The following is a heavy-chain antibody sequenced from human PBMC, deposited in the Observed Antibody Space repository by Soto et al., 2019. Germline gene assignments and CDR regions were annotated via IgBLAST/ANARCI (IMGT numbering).Heavy chain of an antibody. CDR1: GGTFSSYA. CDR2: IIPIFGTA. CDR3: ATQTGPFDY. V-gene: IGHV1-69*06. Sequence: ASVKVSCKASGGTFSSYAISWVRQAPGQGLEWMGGIIPIFGTANYAQKFQGRVTITADKSTSTAYMELSRLRSEDTAVYYCATQTGPFDYWGQGTLVTVSS. J-gene: IGHJ4*02. D-gene: IGHD7-27*01.